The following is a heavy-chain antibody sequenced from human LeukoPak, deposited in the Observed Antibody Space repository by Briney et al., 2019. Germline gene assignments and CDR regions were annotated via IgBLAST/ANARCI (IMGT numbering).Heavy chain of an antibody. Sequence: SETLSLTCAVYGGSFSGYYWSWIRQPPGKGLEWIGEINHSGSTNYNPSLKSRVTISVDTSKNQFSLKLSSVTAADTAVYYCERLTGYSSSWYRRERYWFDPWGQGTLVTVSS. CDR3: ERLTGYSSSWYRRERYWFDP. CDR2: INHSGST. CDR1: GGSFSGYY. D-gene: IGHD6-13*01. V-gene: IGHV4-34*01. J-gene: IGHJ5*02.